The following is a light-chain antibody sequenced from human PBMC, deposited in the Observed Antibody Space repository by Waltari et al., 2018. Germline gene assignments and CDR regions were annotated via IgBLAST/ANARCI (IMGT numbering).Light chain of an antibody. CDR2: EVS. CDR1: SSDVGGYIS. Sequence: QSALTQPASVSGSPVQSITISSTVSSSDVGGYISVSCYQQHPGKAPKLMIYEVSKRPSGVSNRFSGSKSGNTASLTISWLLAEDEADYYCISYSSSTTLGVFGGGTKLTVL. CDR3: ISYSSSTTLGV. V-gene: IGLV2-14*03. J-gene: IGLJ2*01.